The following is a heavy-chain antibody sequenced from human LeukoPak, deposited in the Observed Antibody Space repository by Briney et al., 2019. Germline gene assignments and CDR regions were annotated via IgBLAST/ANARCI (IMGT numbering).Heavy chain of an antibody. Sequence: ASVKVSCKASGYTFTSYDINWVRQATGQGLEWMGWMNPNSGNIGYAQKFQGRVTMTRNTSISTAYMELSSLRSEDTAVYYCARGPRPREYSSGWYGYWGQGTLVTVSS. CDR2: MNPNSGNI. CDR3: ARGPRPREYSSGWYGY. CDR1: GYTFTSYD. D-gene: IGHD6-19*01. V-gene: IGHV1-8*01. J-gene: IGHJ4*02.